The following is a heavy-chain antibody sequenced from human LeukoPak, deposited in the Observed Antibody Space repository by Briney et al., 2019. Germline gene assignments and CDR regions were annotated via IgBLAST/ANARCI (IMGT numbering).Heavy chain of an antibody. J-gene: IGHJ5*02. V-gene: IGHV3-9*01. Sequence: SGRSLRLSCAASGFTFDDYAMHWVRQAPGKGLEWVSGISWNSGSIGYADSVKGRFTISRDNAKNSLYLQMNSLRAEDTAVYYCARDTRVAVYNWFDPWGQGTLVTVSS. CDR2: ISWNSGSI. CDR3: ARDTRVAVYNWFDP. D-gene: IGHD1-14*01. CDR1: GFTFDDYA.